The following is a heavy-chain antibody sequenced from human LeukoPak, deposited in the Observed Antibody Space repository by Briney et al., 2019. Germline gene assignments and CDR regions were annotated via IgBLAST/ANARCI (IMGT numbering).Heavy chain of an antibody. CDR3: ARDRRAGGWSGAFNI. Sequence: GGSLRLSCAASGFTFSSFWMNWVRQAPGKGLEYVANIKQDGSQKYYVDSVKGRFTISRDNTENSLYLQMNYLTTDDTAVYYCARDRRAGGWSGAFNIWGQGTKVTVSS. CDR2: IKQDGSQK. D-gene: IGHD3-3*01. J-gene: IGHJ3*02. CDR1: GFTFSSFW. V-gene: IGHV3-7*01.